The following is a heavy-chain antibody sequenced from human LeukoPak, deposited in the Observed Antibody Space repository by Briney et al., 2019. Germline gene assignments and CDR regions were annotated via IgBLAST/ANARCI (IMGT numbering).Heavy chain of an antibody. Sequence: SETLSLTFTVSGASIRGSGWHWSWLRQPPGKGLEWIGYIYHSGGTYSSPPLRSRVSISVDRYKNQFFLNLWSATDADTAVYYCARGPIGGVVLGTALGYFDPWGQGTLVTVSS. J-gene: IGHJ5*02. D-gene: IGHD2-21*02. CDR1: GASIRGSGWH. CDR2: IYHSGGT. CDR3: ARGPIGGVVLGTALGYFDP. V-gene: IGHV4-30-2*01.